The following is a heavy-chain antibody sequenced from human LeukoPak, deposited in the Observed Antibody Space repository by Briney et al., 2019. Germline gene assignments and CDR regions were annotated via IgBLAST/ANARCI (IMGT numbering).Heavy chain of an antibody. Sequence: GESLKISCKASGYTFTGYYMHWVRQAPGQGLEWMGWINPNSGGTNYAQKFQGRVTMTRDTSISTAYMELSRLRSDDTAVYYCARDEGGPKRYSSSSPYYYYYMDVWGKGTTVTVSS. J-gene: IGHJ6*03. CDR2: INPNSGGT. CDR1: GYTFTGYY. CDR3: ARDEGGPKRYSSSSPYYYYYMDV. V-gene: IGHV1-2*02. D-gene: IGHD6-6*01.